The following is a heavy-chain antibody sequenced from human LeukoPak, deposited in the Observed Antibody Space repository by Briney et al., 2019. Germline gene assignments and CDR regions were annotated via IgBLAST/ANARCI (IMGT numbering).Heavy chain of an antibody. D-gene: IGHD3-16*02. CDR3: ARAPFYDYVWGSYRYRAFDI. CDR2: IYHSGST. V-gene: IGHV4-4*02. Sequence: SGTLSLTCAVSGGSISSSNWWSWVRPPPGKGLEWIGEIYHSGSTNYNPSLKSRVTISVDKSKNQFSLKLSSVTAADTAVYYCARAPFYDYVWGSYRYRAFDIWGQGTMVTVSS. CDR1: GGSISSSNW. J-gene: IGHJ3*02.